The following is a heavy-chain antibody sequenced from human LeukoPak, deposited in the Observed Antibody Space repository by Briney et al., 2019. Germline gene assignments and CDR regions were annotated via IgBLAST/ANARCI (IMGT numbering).Heavy chain of an antibody. D-gene: IGHD1-1*01. CDR2: LYYSGST. J-gene: IGHJ4*02. Sequence: PSETLSLTCTVSGGSVSNSNYYWGWIRQPPGKGLEWIGNLYYSGSTFYNPSLKSRVTISLDTSKNQFSLKLRSVTAADTAVYYCARAATGTTSFDYWGQGTLVTVSS. V-gene: IGHV4-39*07. CDR3: ARAATGTTSFDY. CDR1: GGSVSNSNYY.